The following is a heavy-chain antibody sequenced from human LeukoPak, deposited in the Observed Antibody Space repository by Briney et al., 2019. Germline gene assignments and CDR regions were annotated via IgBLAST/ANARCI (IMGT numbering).Heavy chain of an antibody. Sequence: GGSLRLSCAASGFTFSSYAMSWVRQAPGKGLEWVSAISGVGGSAYYADSVKGRFTISRDNSKNTLYLQMNSLRAEDTAVYYCARETCSSTSCSTDYWGQGTLVTVSS. CDR2: ISGVGGSA. CDR3: ARETCSSTSCSTDY. V-gene: IGHV3-23*01. CDR1: GFTFSSYA. D-gene: IGHD2-2*01. J-gene: IGHJ4*02.